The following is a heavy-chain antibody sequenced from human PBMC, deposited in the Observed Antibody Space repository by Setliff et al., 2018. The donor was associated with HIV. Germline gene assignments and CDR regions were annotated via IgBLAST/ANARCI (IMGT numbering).Heavy chain of an antibody. CDR3: VRDGSSSGSFYPEYFQY. CDR2: ISYSGNTM. D-gene: IGHD1-26*01. J-gene: IGHJ1*01. Sequence: GGSLRLSCAASEFTFSGYDMNWVRQAPGKGLEWLSYISYSGNTMYYADSVEGRFTISGDNAKNSLYLQMHSLRAEDTAVYYCVRDGSSSGSFYPEYFQYWGQGTLVTVSS. V-gene: IGHV3-48*03. CDR1: EFTFSGYD.